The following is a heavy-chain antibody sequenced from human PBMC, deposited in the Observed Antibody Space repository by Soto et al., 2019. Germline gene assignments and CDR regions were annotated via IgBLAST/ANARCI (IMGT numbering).Heavy chain of an antibody. CDR2: INHSGST. V-gene: IGHV4-34*01. J-gene: IGHJ4*02. CDR1: GGSFSGYC. Sequence: SETLSLTCAVYGGSFSGYCWSWIRQPPGKGLEWIGEINHSGSTNYNPSLKSRVTISVDTSKNQFSLKLSSVAAADTAVYYCASISDFWSGYSDYWGQGTLVTVSS. CDR3: ASISDFWSGYSDY. D-gene: IGHD3-3*01.